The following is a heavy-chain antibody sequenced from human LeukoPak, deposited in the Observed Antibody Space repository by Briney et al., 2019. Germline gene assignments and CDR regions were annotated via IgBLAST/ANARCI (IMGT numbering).Heavy chain of an antibody. Sequence: SETLSLTCTVSGGSISSSNYYWGWIRQPPGKGLEWIGSIYYSGNTYYNPSLKSRVTTSVDTSKNQFSLKLTSVTAADTAVYYCAHFKGGSFDFWGQGTMVTVSS. CDR3: AHFKGGSFDF. V-gene: IGHV4-39*01. CDR2: IYYSGNT. J-gene: IGHJ3*01. CDR1: GGSISSSNYY. D-gene: IGHD1-26*01.